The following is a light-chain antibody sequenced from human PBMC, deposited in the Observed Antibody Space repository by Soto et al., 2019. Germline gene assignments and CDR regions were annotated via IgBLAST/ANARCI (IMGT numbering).Light chain of an antibody. CDR1: QTVLYNSNNKNY. J-gene: IGKJ1*01. Sequence: DIVMTQSPDSLAVSLGERATINCKSSQTVLYNSNNKNYLAWYQQKPGQPPKLLISWASTRESGVPDRFRGSGSGTDFTLSITSLQAGDVAMYYCQQYYSTPRTFGQGTRVEI. CDR2: WAS. V-gene: IGKV4-1*01. CDR3: QQYYSTPRT.